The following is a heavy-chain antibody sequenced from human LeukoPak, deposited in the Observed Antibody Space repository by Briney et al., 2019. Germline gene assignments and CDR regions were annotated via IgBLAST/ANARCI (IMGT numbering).Heavy chain of an antibody. D-gene: IGHD6-13*01. Sequence: SETLSLTCTVSGGSISGYYWSWIRQPPGKGLEWIGYIYYSGSTNYNPSLKSRVTIPVDTSKNQFSLKLSSVTAADTAVYYCARAPRIAAAGPLFDYWGQGTLVTVSS. CDR2: IYYSGST. J-gene: IGHJ4*02. CDR3: ARAPRIAAAGPLFDY. V-gene: IGHV4-59*01. CDR1: GGSISGYY.